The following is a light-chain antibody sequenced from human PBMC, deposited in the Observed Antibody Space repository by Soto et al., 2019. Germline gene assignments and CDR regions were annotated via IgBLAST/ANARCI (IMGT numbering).Light chain of an antibody. V-gene: IGLV2-14*01. Sequence: QSALTQPAFVSGSPGQSITISCTGTSSDVGGYKYVSWYQHPPGKAPKLMISEVSNRPSGVSNRFSGYKSGNTASLTISGLQAEDEADYYCSSYTSNSTRVFGTGTKVTV. CDR3: SSYTSNSTRV. J-gene: IGLJ1*01. CDR1: SSDVGGYKY. CDR2: EVS.